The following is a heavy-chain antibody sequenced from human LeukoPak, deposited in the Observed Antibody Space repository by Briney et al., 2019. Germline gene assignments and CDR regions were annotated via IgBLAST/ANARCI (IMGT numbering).Heavy chain of an antibody. CDR3: TKDLMTGFSSGWYFAY. CDR1: GFKFNGYA. V-gene: IGHV3-23*01. CDR2: TGGSDDNT. J-gene: IGHJ4*02. Sequence: GGSLRLSCEGSGFKFNGYAMSWVRQAPGKGLELVAVTGGSDDNTHYADSVKGRFTISRDNSESRLFLHMNSLRPDDSALYYCTKDLMTGFSSGWYFAYWGPGTLVTVSS. D-gene: IGHD6-19*01.